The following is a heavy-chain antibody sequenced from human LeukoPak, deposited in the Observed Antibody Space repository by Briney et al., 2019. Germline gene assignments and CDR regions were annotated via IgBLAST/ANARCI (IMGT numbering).Heavy chain of an antibody. V-gene: IGHV3-43*02. CDR3: AKDRVLAYQDTADSFDM. Sequence: GGSLRLSCAASGFTFDDYAMHWVRQAPGKGLEWVSLISGDGRDAYYGDFVKGRFTISRDNINNSLYLQMNNLRNEDTALYYCAKDRVLAYQDTADSFDMCGQGTVVTVSS. D-gene: IGHD2-21*01. CDR1: GFTFDDYA. CDR2: ISGDGRDA. J-gene: IGHJ3*02.